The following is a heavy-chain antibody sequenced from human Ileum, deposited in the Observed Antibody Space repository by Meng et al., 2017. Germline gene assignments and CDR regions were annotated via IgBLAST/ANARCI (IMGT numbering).Heavy chain of an antibody. V-gene: IGHV4-61*01. D-gene: IGHD1-14*01. J-gene: IGHJ5*02. CDR2: IYYSGST. Sequence: SETLSLTCTVSGGSVSSGSYYWSWIRQPPGKGLEWIGYIYYSGSTNYHPSLKSRVTISVDTSKNQFSLKLSSVTAADTAVYYCAREKPRNVGWFDPWGQGTLVTVSS. CDR3: AREKPRNVGWFDP. CDR1: GGSVSSGSYY.